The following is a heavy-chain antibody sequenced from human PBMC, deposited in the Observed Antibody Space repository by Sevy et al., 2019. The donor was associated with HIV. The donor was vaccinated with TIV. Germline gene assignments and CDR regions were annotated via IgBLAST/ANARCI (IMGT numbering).Heavy chain of an antibody. CDR2: ISSSSNYI. V-gene: IGHV3-21*01. Sequence: GGSLRLSCAASGFTFNTFSMNWVRQRPEKGLEWVSSISSSSNYIFYAVSVEGRFTISGGNAKDSLYLQMNSLRAEDTAVYYCVRDQKGQFSAYDGAGYYGMDVWGPGTTVTVSS. CDR1: GFTFNTFS. J-gene: IGHJ6*02. CDR3: VRDQKGQFSAYDGAGYYGMDV. D-gene: IGHD5-12*01.